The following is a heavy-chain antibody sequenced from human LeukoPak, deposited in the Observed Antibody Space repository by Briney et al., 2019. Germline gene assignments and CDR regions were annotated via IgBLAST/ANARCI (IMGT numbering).Heavy chain of an antibody. Sequence: PGGSLRLSCAASGFTFSDYSVNWVRQAPGKGLEWVSYISSSSSNINYAASVKGRFTISRDNAKNSLYLQMNSLRAEDTAVYYCAIPHSSVYVRFGMDVWGPGTTVTVSS. CDR2: ISSSSSNI. J-gene: IGHJ6*02. V-gene: IGHV3-11*06. CDR1: GFTFSDYS. CDR3: AIPHSSVYVRFGMDV. D-gene: IGHD5/OR15-5a*01.